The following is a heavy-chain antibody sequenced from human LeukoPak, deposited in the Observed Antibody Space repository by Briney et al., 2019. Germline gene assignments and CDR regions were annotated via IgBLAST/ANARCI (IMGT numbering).Heavy chain of an antibody. Sequence: ASVKVSCKASGYTFTSYYMHWVRQAPGQGLERMGIINPSGGSTSYAQKFQGRVTMTRDTSTSTVYMELSSLRSEDTAVYYCARDSVDFGVSYEVFYGMDVWGQGTTVTVSS. J-gene: IGHJ6*02. V-gene: IGHV1-46*01. CDR1: GYTFTSYY. CDR2: INPSGGST. D-gene: IGHD3-3*01. CDR3: ARDSVDFGVSYEVFYGMDV.